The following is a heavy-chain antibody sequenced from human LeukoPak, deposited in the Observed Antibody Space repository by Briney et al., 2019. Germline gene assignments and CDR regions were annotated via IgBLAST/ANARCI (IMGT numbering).Heavy chain of an antibody. D-gene: IGHD5-12*01. Sequence: SETLSLTCTVSGYSISSGYYWGWIRQPPGKGLEWIGSIYHSGSTYYNPSLKSRVTISVDKSKNQFSLKLSSVTAADTAVYYCARGGGCDKDFDYWGQGTLVTVSS. J-gene: IGHJ4*02. CDR1: GYSISSGYY. CDR2: IYHSGST. CDR3: ARGGGCDKDFDY. V-gene: IGHV4-38-2*02.